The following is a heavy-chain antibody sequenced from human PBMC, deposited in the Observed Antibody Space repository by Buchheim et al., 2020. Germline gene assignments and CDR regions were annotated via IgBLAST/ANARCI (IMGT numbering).Heavy chain of an antibody. J-gene: IGHJ4*02. CDR2: ISSSGSTI. V-gene: IGHV3-48*03. D-gene: IGHD2-15*01. Sequence: EVQLVESGGGLVQPRGSLRLSCAASGFMFSSYEMNWVRQAPGKGLEWVSYISSSGSTIYYADSVKGRFTISRDNAKNSLYLQMNSLRAEDTALYYCARDGRYCSGGSCYSDYWGQGTL. CDR1: GFMFSSYE. CDR3: ARDGRYCSGGSCYSDY.